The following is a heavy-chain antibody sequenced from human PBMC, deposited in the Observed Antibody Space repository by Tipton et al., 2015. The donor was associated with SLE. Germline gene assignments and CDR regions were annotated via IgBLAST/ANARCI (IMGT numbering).Heavy chain of an antibody. D-gene: IGHD3-10*02. Sequence: TLSLTCAVYGGSFRRAGYSWSWIRQPPGKGLEWIGYIYHNGSPYYNPSLQSRVTMSLDKARNEILLSLRSVTAADTAVYYCARTFYYVSLGHHDSLRYWGQGTLVTVSS. V-gene: IGHV4-30-2*01. CDR3: ARTFYYVSLGHHDSLRY. J-gene: IGHJ3*01. CDR1: GGSFRRAGYS. CDR2: IYHNGSP.